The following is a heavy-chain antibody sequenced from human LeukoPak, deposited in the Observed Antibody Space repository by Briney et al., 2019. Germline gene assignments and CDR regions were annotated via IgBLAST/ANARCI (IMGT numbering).Heavy chain of an antibody. CDR2: IIPIFGTA. D-gene: IGHD2-15*01. CDR3: ARDFFHGHCAGLSCFLLDY. V-gene: IGHV1-69*05. Sequence: SVKVSCKASGGTFSSYAISWVRPAPGQGLEWMGGIIPIFGTANYAQKFQGRVTITTDESTRTAYMELRSLRSEDTAVYYCARDFFHGHCAGLSCFLLDYWGQGSLVTVSS. CDR1: GGTFSSYA. J-gene: IGHJ4*02.